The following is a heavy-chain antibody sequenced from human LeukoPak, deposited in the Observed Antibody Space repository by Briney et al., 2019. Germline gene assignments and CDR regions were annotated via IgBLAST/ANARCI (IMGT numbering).Heavy chain of an antibody. Sequence: GGSLRLSCAASGFTFSDYYMGWIRQAPGKGLEWVSYIGGSGSITFYADSVKGRFTISRDNAKNSVYLQMNSLRAEDTAVYYCGRDFGLFVTKRSFDIWGPGTMVTVSS. CDR3: GRDFGLFVTKRSFDI. D-gene: IGHD4-11*01. V-gene: IGHV3-11*01. CDR2: IGGSGSIT. J-gene: IGHJ3*02. CDR1: GFTFSDYY.